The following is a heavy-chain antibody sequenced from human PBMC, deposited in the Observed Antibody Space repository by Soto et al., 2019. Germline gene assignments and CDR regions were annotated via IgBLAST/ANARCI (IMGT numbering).Heavy chain of an antibody. D-gene: IGHD1-26*01. CDR1: GFTFSSYS. CDR3: ARDRWELLREYYFDY. J-gene: IGHJ4*02. CDR2: ISSSSSYI. Sequence: ESGGGLVKPGGSLRLSCAASGFTFSSYSMNWVRQAPGKGLEWVSSISSSSSYIYYADSVKGRFTISRDNAKNSLYLLMNSLRAEDTAVYYCARDRWELLREYYFDYWGQGTLVTVSS. V-gene: IGHV3-21*01.